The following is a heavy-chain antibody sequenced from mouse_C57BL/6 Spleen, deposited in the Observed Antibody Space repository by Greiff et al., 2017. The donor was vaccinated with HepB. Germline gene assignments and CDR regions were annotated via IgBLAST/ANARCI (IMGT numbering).Heavy chain of an antibody. CDR3: ARPSMITTGYYYAMDY. D-gene: IGHD2-4*01. Sequence: QVQLQQPGAELVKPGASVKLSCKASGYTFTSYWMHWVKQRPGQGLEWIGMIHPNSGSTNYNEKFKSKATLTVDKSSSTAYMQLSSLTSEDSAVYYCARPSMITTGYYYAMDYWGQGTSVTVSS. CDR2: IHPNSGST. V-gene: IGHV1-64*01. CDR1: GYTFTSYW. J-gene: IGHJ4*01.